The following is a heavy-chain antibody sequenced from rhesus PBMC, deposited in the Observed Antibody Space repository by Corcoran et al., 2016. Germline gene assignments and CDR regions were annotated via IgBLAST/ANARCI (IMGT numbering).Heavy chain of an antibody. J-gene: IGHJ4*01. CDR2: IFGTSART. CDR1: GGSISGYYY. D-gene: IGHD3-3*01. V-gene: IGHV4-73*01. Sequence: QVQLQQWGEGLVKPSETLSLTCAVYGGSISGYYYWTWLRQPPGKGLEWIGYIFGTSARTTSHPSLKNRVTISNDTSKNQFSLKLSSVTAAHTAVYYCASGQFGLVTFDYWGQGVLVTVSS. CDR3: ASGQFGLVTFDY.